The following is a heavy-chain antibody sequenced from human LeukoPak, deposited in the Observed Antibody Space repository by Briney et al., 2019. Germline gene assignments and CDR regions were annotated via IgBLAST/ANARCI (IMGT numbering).Heavy chain of an antibody. J-gene: IGHJ4*02. CDR2: MNPNSGNT. D-gene: IGHD5-12*01. CDR3: ASGRIVATSTSLAIY. V-gene: IGHV1-8*01. Sequence: GASVKVSCKASGYTFASYDINWVRQATGQGLEWMGWMNPNSGNTGYAQKFQGRVTMTRNTSISTAYMELSSLRTEDTAVDYYASGRIVATSTSLAIYWGQGTLVTVSS. CDR1: GYTFASYD.